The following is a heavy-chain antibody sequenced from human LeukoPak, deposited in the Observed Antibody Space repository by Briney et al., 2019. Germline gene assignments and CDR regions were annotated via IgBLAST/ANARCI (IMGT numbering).Heavy chain of an antibody. CDR3: ANHYSSSWYSRDY. CDR1: GYSITSSSW. CDR2: INHSGST. V-gene: IGHV4-4*02. D-gene: IGHD6-13*01. J-gene: IGHJ4*02. Sequence: QPSETLSLTCAVSGYSITSSSWWGWIRQPPGKGLEWIGEINHSGSTNYNPSLKSRVTISVDTSKNQFSLKLSSVTAADTAVYYCANHYSSSWYSRDYWGQGTLVTVSS.